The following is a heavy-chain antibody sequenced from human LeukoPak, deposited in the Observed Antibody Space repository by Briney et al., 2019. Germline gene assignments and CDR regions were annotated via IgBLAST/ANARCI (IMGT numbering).Heavy chain of an antibody. Sequence: SETLSLTCAVYGGSFSGYYWSWIRQPPGKGLEWIGEINHSGSTNYNPSLKNRVTMSVDTSKNQFSLKLTSVTAADTAVYYCARGSSGYYSPFDYWGQGTLVTVSS. V-gene: IGHV4-34*01. CDR3: ARGSSGYYSPFDY. J-gene: IGHJ4*02. CDR1: GGSFSGYY. D-gene: IGHD3-22*01. CDR2: INHSGST.